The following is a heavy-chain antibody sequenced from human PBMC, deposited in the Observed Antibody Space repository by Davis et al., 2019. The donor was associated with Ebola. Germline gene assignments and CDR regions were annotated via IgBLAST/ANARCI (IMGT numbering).Heavy chain of an antibody. CDR2: ISNDGMK. CDR1: GFTVSSNY. D-gene: IGHD2-15*01. Sequence: GESLKISCAASGFTVSSNYMTWIRQSPGKGLEWVARISNDGMKGSYADSVKGRFTISRDNSKNTVLLEMNSLRVEDTAVYYCAKDKGDVVVVVPANLFDPWGQGTLVIVSS. V-gene: IGHV3-30*18. CDR3: AKDKGDVVVVVPANLFDP. J-gene: IGHJ5*02.